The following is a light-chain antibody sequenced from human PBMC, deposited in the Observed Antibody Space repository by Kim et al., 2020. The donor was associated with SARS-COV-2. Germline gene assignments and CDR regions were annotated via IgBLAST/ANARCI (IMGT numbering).Light chain of an antibody. CDR1: SLRSYY. Sequence: SELTQDPAVSVALGQTVRITCQGDSLRSYYASWYQQKPGQAPLLVIYDKNNRPSGIPDRFSGSSSGNTASLTITGAQAEDEADYYCNSRESGVNHVVFGG. CDR2: DKN. J-gene: IGLJ3*02. CDR3: NSRESGVNHVV. V-gene: IGLV3-19*01.